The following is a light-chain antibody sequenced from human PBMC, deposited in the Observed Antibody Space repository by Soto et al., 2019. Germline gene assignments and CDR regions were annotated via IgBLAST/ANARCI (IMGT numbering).Light chain of an antibody. CDR2: GVS. CDR1: SSDIGAYNF. V-gene: IGLV2-8*01. Sequence: QSALTQPPSASGSPGQSVSISCTGTSSDIGAYNFVSWYQQHPGKAPRLMIYGVSKRPSGVPDRFSGSKSGNTASLTVSGLQAEDEADYYCSSYAGSNSDVVFGGGTKLTVL. J-gene: IGLJ2*01. CDR3: SSYAGSNSDVV.